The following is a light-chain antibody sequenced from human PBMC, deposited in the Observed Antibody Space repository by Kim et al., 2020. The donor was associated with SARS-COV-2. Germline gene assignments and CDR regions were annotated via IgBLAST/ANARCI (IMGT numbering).Light chain of an antibody. CDR1: SSDVDDYNY. CDR2: DVT. CDR3: CSDAGRSSYV. J-gene: IGLJ6*01. V-gene: IGLV2-11*01. Sequence: QSALTQPRSVSASPGQTVTISCTEISSDVDDYNYVSWYQQHPGKAPKLIIYDVTRRPSGLPDRFSGSKSGNTASLTISGLQAEDEADYYCCSDAGRSSYVFGGGTKVTVL.